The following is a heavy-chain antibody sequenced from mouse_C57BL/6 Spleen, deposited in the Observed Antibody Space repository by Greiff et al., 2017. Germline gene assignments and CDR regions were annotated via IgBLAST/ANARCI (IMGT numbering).Heavy chain of an antibody. J-gene: IGHJ2*01. V-gene: IGHV5-16*01. Sequence: EVMLVESEGGLVQPGSSMKLSCTASGFTFSDYYIAWVRQVPEKGLEWVANINYDGSSTYYLDSLKSRFIISRDNAKNILYLQMSSLKSEDTATYYCARGPYYFDYWGQGTTLTVSS. CDR2: INYDGSST. CDR3: ARGPYYFDY. CDR1: GFTFSDYY.